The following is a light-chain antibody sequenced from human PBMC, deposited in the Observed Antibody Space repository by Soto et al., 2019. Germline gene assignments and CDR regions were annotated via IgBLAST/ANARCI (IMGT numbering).Light chain of an antibody. CDR3: QQSYSNIIT. Sequence: DIQITQSPSSLSASIGDRVILTCRSSQPISGYLTWYQQKPGKAPKPLIHDASSLQSGVPSRFSGSGSGTDFTLTISSLQPEDFATYYCQQSYSNIITFSHGTRLEIK. CDR2: DAS. J-gene: IGKJ5*01. CDR1: QPISGY. V-gene: IGKV1-39*01.